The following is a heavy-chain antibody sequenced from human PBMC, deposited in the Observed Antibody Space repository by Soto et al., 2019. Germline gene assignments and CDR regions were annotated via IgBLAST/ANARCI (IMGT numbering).Heavy chain of an antibody. CDR1: GGSISSSSYY. Sequence: PSETLSLTCTVSGGSISSSSYYWGWIRQPPGKGLEWIGSIYYSGSTYYNPSLKSRVTISVDTSKNQFSLKLGSVTAADTAVYYCARRGIVGATNHYYYGMDVWGQGTTVTVSS. V-gene: IGHV4-39*01. CDR3: ARRGIVGATNHYYYGMDV. CDR2: IYYSGST. J-gene: IGHJ6*02. D-gene: IGHD1-26*01.